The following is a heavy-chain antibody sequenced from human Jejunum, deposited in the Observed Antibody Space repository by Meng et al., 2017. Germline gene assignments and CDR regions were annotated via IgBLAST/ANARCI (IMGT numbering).Heavy chain of an antibody. J-gene: IGHJ4*02. V-gene: IGHV4-61*01. Sequence: SETLSLTCTVSGASVSNGSYFWSWIRQPPGKGLEWIGYNYYTGGTNYNPSLKSRDTITLNTTKNQFSLSLTAVAAADTTIYYCAGGTVAMAGETGVDYWNQGTLVTVSS. D-gene: IGHD6-19*01. CDR3: AGGTVAMAGETGVDY. CDR2: NYYTGGT. CDR1: GASVSNGSYF.